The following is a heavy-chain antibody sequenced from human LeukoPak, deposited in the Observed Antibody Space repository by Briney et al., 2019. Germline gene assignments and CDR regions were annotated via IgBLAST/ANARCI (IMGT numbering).Heavy chain of an antibody. CDR2: IHYSGST. Sequence: PSETLSLTCTVSGGSISSYYWSWIRQPPGKGLEWIGYIHYSGSTNYNPSLKSRVTISVDTSKNQFSLKLSSVTAADTAVYYCARLAADWFDPWGQGTLVTVSS. J-gene: IGHJ5*02. D-gene: IGHD2-15*01. CDR3: ARLAADWFDP. V-gene: IGHV4-59*01. CDR1: GGSISSYY.